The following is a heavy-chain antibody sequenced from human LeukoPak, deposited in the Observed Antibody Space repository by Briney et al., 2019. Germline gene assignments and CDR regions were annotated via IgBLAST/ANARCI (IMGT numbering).Heavy chain of an antibody. CDR3: ARRRTYEDYVWGSYRYERQVYYFDY. J-gene: IGHJ4*02. CDR1: GGSFSGYY. CDR2: INHSGST. D-gene: IGHD3-16*02. V-gene: IGHV4-34*01. Sequence: PSETLSLTCAVYGGSFSGYYWSWIRQPPGKGLEWIGEINHSGSTNYNPSLKSRVTISVDTSKNQFSLKLSSVTAADTAVYYCARRRTYEDYVWGSYRYERQVYYFDYWGQGTLVTVSS.